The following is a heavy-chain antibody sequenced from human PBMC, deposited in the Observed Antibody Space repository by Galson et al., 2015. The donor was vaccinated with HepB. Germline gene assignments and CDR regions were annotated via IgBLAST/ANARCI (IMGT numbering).Heavy chain of an antibody. D-gene: IGHD3-10*01. CDR3: ARLIMVRGYAGDYFDY. V-gene: IGHV4-39*01. CDR1: GGSISSSSYF. Sequence: TLSLTCTVSGGSISSSSYFWGWIRQPPGKGLEWIGSIYYSGSTYYNPSLKSRVTISVDTSKNQFSLKLSSVTAADTAVYYCARLIMVRGYAGDYFDYWGQGTLVTVSS. CDR2: IYYSGST. J-gene: IGHJ4*02.